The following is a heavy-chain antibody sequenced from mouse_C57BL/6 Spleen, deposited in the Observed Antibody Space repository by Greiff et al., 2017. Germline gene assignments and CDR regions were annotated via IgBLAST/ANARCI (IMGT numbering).Heavy chain of an antibody. CDR2: INPNNGGT. J-gene: IGHJ4*01. V-gene: IGHV1-18*01. CDR3: ARASYYGSSSYAMDY. D-gene: IGHD1-1*01. Sequence: VQLQQSGPELVKPGASVKIPCKASGYTFTDYNMDWVKQSHGKSLEWIGDINPNNGGTIYNQKFKGKATLAVDKSSSTAYMELRSLTSEDTAVYYCARASYYGSSSYAMDYWGQGTSVTVSS. CDR1: GYTFTDYN.